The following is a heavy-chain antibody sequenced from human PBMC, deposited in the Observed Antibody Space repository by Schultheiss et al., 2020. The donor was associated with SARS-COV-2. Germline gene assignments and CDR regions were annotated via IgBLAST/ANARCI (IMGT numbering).Heavy chain of an antibody. CDR2: IYYSGST. Sequence: SETLSLTCTVSGDSISSGAYYWSWIRQPPGKGLEWIGYIYYSGSTYYNPSLKSRVTISVDTSKNQFSLKLSSVTAADTAVYYCASTFGYSSGWYSYWGQGTLVTVSS. V-gene: IGHV4-61*08. CDR1: GDSISSGAYY. J-gene: IGHJ4*02. CDR3: ASTFGYSSGWYSY. D-gene: IGHD6-19*01.